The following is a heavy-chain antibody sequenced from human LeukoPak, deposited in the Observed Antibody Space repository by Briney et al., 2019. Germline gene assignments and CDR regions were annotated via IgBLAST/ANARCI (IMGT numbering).Heavy chain of an antibody. CDR2: INPNSGGT. V-gene: IGHV1-2*06. Sequence: ASVKVSCKXSGYTFTGDYMHWVRQAPRQGLEWMGRINPNSGGTNYAQKFQGRVTMTRDTSISTAYMELSRLRSDDTAVYYCARDSYYYDSSGITKILDYWGQGTLVTVSS. CDR3: ARDSYYYDSSGITKILDY. J-gene: IGHJ4*02. CDR1: GYTFTGDY. D-gene: IGHD3-22*01.